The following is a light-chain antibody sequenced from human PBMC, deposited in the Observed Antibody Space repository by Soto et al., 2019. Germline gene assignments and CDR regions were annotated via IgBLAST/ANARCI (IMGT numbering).Light chain of an antibody. CDR1: SSDVGSYNH. V-gene: IGLV2-14*01. J-gene: IGLJ1*01. Sequence: QSVLAQPASVSGSPGQSITISCSGTSSDVGSYNHVAWYQQFPGKTPKLIIYKVTYRPSGVSHRFSASKSGNTASLTISGLQAEDEADYYCISYTGSSTSYVFGTGTKVTVL. CDR3: ISYTGSSTSYV. CDR2: KVT.